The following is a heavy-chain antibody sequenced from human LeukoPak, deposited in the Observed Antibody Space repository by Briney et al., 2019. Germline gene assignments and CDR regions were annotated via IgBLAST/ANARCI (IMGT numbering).Heavy chain of an antibody. J-gene: IGHJ4*02. CDR1: GFTFSSYG. Sequence: PGGSLRLSCAASGFTFSSYGMHWVRQAPGKGLEWVAVISYDGSNKYYADSVKGRSTISRDNSKNTLYLQMNSLRAEDTAVYYCAKDSSGWSHAYFDYWGQGTLVTVSS. D-gene: IGHD6-19*01. V-gene: IGHV3-30*18. CDR2: ISYDGSNK. CDR3: AKDSSGWSHAYFDY.